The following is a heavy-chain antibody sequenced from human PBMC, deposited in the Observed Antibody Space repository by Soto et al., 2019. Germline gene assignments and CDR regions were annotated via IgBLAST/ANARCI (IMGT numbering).Heavy chain of an antibody. D-gene: IGHD2-2*02. J-gene: IGHJ6*02. CDR2: TYSSGST. CDR3: ARFVRSCSGTTCYTRADV. CDR1: GGSVSSDTHY. Sequence: PSETLSLTCTVSGGSVSSDTHYWRWIRQPPGKRLEWLGFTYSSGSTNYNLSLKSRVTMSVDTSKNQFSLKLRSVIVADTAVYHCARFVRSCSGTTCYTRADVWGQGTTVTVSS. V-gene: IGHV4-61*01.